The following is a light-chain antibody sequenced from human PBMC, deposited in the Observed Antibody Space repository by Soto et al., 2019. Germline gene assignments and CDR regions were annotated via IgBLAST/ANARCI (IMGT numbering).Light chain of an antibody. CDR1: QNVAGD. J-gene: IGKJ1*01. CDR2: GPS. CDR3: IQDFISPLT. V-gene: IGKV3-15*01. Sequence: EILMIQSPGTLSVSPGERAVLSCRASQNVAGDLAWYQQKPGQAPRLLIYGPSTRAAGIPSRFSGSGFETEFTLIISSLQPEDFATYYCIQDFISPLTVGQGTKVDI.